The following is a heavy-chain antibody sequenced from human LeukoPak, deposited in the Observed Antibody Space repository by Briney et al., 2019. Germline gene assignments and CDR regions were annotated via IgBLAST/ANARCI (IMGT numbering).Heavy chain of an antibody. J-gene: IGHJ4*02. CDR3: AKASWVSSADAVL. CDR2: LRGDGET. V-gene: IGHV3-23*01. D-gene: IGHD3-16*01. Sequence: PGGSLRLSCVASGFIFRDYAMSWVRQAPAGGLEWVSSLRGDGETFYTDSVKGRFTLSRDHSRNTVYLQLSNLGVEGTAVYYCAKASWVSSADAVLWGQGTLVTVS. CDR1: GFIFRDYA.